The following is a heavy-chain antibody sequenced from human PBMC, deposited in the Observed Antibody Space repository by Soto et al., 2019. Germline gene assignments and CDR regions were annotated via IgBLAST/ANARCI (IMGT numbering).Heavy chain of an antibody. CDR3: AKEGIVVVTARRGHLDY. V-gene: IGHV3-9*01. J-gene: IGHJ4*02. D-gene: IGHD2-2*01. CDR1: GFTFDDYA. CDR2: ISWNSGSI. Sequence: GGSLRLSCAASGFTFDDYAMHWVRQAPGKGLEWVSGISWNSGSIGYADSVKGRFTISRDNSKNTLYLQMNSLRAEDTAVYYCAKEGIVVVTARRGHLDYWGQGTLVTVST.